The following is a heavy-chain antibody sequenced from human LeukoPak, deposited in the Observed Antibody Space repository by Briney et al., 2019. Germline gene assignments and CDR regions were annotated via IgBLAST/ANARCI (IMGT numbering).Heavy chain of an antibody. J-gene: IGHJ4*02. CDR2: IYSGGST. CDR3: ARRAGGYSHPYDY. Sequence: GGSLRLSCAASGFTVSSNFLSWVRQAPGKGLERVSLIYSGGSTDYTDSVKGRFTISRDNSKNTLYLQMNSLRAEDTAVYYCARRAGGYSHPYDYWGQGTLVTVSS. V-gene: IGHV3-53*01. D-gene: IGHD4-23*01. CDR1: GFTVSSNF.